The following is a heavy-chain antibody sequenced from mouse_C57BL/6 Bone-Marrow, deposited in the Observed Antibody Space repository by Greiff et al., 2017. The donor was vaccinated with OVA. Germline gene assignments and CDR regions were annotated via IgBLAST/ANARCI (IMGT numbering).Heavy chain of an antibody. J-gene: IGHJ2*01. CDR1: GYTFTSYW. CDR3: ARKGGYYYGN. D-gene: IGHD1-1*01. Sequence: VQLQQSGAELVKPGASVKLSCKASGYTFTSYWMHWVKQRPGQGLEWIGMIHPNSGSTNYNEKFKSKATLTVDKSSSTAYMQLSSLTSEDSAVYYCARKGGYYYGNWGQGTTLTVSS. V-gene: IGHV1-64*01. CDR2: IHPNSGST.